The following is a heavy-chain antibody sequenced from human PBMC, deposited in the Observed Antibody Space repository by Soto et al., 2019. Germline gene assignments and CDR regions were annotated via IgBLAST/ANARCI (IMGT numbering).Heavy chain of an antibody. CDR2: LSGPGSA. D-gene: IGHD3-16*02. V-gene: IGHV3-23*01. Sequence: EMQLLESGGGLVQPGGSLRLSCAASGFTFSNFAMSWVRQAPGKGLEWVSSLSGPGSAHHADSVKGRFTISRDNSKNTLSLQMNYLRVEDTAVYFCAKGPPASIVYYVHYWGQGTLVTVSS. CDR1: GFTFSNFA. CDR3: AKGPPASIVYYVHY. J-gene: IGHJ4*02.